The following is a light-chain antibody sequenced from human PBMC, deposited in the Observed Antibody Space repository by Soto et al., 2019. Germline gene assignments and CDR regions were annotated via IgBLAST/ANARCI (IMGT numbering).Light chain of an antibody. Sequence: IVLTQSPGTLSLSPGERATLSCRASQTVNNIFLAWFQQRPGQSPRLLIYNIFTRATGVPDRISGSGSGTDFTLTINRLEPEDSAVYYCQLYGDSPTFGGGTKVEIK. J-gene: IGKJ4*01. CDR1: QTVNNIF. CDR2: NIF. V-gene: IGKV3-20*01. CDR3: QLYGDSPT.